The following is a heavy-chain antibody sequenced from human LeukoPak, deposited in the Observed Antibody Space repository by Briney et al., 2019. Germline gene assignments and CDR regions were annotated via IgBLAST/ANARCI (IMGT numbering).Heavy chain of an antibody. CDR2: IYYSGST. J-gene: IGHJ4*02. CDR3: ARHRIYCTSTSCYGCFDH. CDR1: GGSISSYY. V-gene: IGHV4-59*08. D-gene: IGHD2-2*01. Sequence: SETLSLTCTVSGGSISSYYWSWIRQPPGKGLEWIGYIYYSGSTNYNPSLKSRVTISVATSKNQFSLKLSSVTAADTAVYYCARHRIYCTSTSCYGCFDHWGQGTLVTVSS.